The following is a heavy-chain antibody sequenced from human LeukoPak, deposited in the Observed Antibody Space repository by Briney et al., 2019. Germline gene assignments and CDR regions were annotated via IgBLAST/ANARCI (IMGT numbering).Heavy chain of an antibody. Sequence: GGSLRLSCATSGFTFSSYWMSWARQAPGKGLEWVANIKQDGSEKYYVDSVKGRFTISRDNAKNSLYLQMNSLRAEDTAVYYCARDRGAPGYYYYGMDVWGQGTTVTVSS. D-gene: IGHD3-10*01. CDR2: IKQDGSEK. CDR3: ARDRGAPGYYYYGMDV. CDR1: GFTFSSYW. V-gene: IGHV3-7*01. J-gene: IGHJ6*02.